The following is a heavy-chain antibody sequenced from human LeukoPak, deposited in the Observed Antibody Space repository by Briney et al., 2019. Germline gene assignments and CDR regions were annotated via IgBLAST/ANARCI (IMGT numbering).Heavy chain of an antibody. CDR3: ARGLLNYYGSGSYNDY. CDR2: INHSGST. Sequence: SETLSLTCAVYGGSFSGYYWSWIRQPPGKGLEWIGEINHSGSTNYNPSLKSRVTISVDTSKNQFSLKLSSVTAADTAVYYCARGLLNYYGSGSYNDYWGQGTLVTVSS. V-gene: IGHV4-34*01. D-gene: IGHD3-10*01. J-gene: IGHJ4*02. CDR1: GGSFSGYY.